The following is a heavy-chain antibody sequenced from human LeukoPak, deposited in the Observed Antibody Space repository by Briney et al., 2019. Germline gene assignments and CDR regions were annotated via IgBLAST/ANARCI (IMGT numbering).Heavy chain of an antibody. J-gene: IGHJ4*02. V-gene: IGHV3-23*01. D-gene: IGHD6-19*01. Sequence: PGGSLRLSCTAPGFSFRNYAMSWVRQAPGKGLEWVSAISGSGDRTSFADSVKGRFAISRDTSKNTLYLQMDILRAEDTAIYYCARGASAWHFYFDSWGQGTLVTVSS. CDR2: ISGSGDRT. CDR1: GFSFRNYA. CDR3: ARGASAWHFYFDS.